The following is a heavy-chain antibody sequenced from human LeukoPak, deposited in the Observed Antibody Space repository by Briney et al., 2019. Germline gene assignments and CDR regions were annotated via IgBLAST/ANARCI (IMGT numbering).Heavy chain of an antibody. Sequence: GGSLRLSSAASGFTFSSYWMGWVRQAPGKGLEWVAKINQDGSEKYYVDSVKGRFTISRDNAKNSLYLQISSLRAEDTAVYYCARYSSGWSLGYWGQGTLVTVPS. D-gene: IGHD6-19*01. CDR2: INQDGSEK. V-gene: IGHV3-7*01. J-gene: IGHJ4*02. CDR3: ARYSSGWSLGY. CDR1: GFTFSSYW.